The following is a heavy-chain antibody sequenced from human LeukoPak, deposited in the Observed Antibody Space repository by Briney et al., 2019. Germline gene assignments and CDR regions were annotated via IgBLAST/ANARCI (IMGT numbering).Heavy chain of an antibody. CDR2: IYYSRST. J-gene: IGHJ4*02. V-gene: IGHV4-39*01. CDR3: GRMVVDLSFDY. CDR1: GGSISSSSYY. D-gene: IGHD2-15*01. Sequence: SETLSHTRTVSGGSISSSSYYWGSTRQPRGRGLEWIENIYYSRSTYYDPSIKHRVTISVDTSKYQFSLKLSSVTAADTAVYYCGRMVVDLSFDYWGQGTLVTVSS.